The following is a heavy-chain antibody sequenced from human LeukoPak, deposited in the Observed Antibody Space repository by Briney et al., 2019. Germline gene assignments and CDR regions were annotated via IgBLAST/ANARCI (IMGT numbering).Heavy chain of an antibody. J-gene: IGHJ4*02. CDR1: GASISSSTYY. V-gene: IGHV4-39*07. CDR2: IYYSGLT. D-gene: IGHD3-16*01. Sequence: PSETLSLTCTVSGASISSSTYYWAWIRQPPGKGLEWIGSIYYSGLTNYSPSLKSRVTISLDTSKNQFSLNINFVTAADTAVYYCARDVPGGRNDYWGQGTLVTVSS. CDR3: ARDVPGGRNDY.